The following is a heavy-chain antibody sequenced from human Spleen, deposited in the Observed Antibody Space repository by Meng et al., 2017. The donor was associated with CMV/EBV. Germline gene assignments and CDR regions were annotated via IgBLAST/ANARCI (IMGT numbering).Heavy chain of an antibody. CDR3: ARDRGYCSSTSCSQRYYFDY. CDR1: GGSVSSGSYY. D-gene: IGHD2-2*01. J-gene: IGHJ4*02. Sequence: SETLSLTCTVSGGSVSSGSYYWSWIRQPPGKGLEWIGYIYYSGSTNYNPSLKSRVTISVDTSKNQFSLKLSSVTAADTAVYYCARDRGYCSSTSCSQRYYFDYWGQGTLVTVSS. V-gene: IGHV4-61*01. CDR2: IYYSGST.